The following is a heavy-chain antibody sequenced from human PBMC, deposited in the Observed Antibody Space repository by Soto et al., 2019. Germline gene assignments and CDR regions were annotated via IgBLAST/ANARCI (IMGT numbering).Heavy chain of an antibody. V-gene: IGHV3-30-3*01. CDR3: ARANDYGDSGGLFDY. CDR1: GFTFSSYA. Sequence: QVQLVESVGGVVQPGRSLRLSCAASGFTFSSYAMHWVRQAPGKGLEWVAVISYDGSNKYYADSVKGRFTISRDNSKNTLYLQMNSLRAEDTAVYYCARANDYGDSGGLFDYWGQGTLVTVSS. D-gene: IGHD4-17*01. J-gene: IGHJ4*02. CDR2: ISYDGSNK.